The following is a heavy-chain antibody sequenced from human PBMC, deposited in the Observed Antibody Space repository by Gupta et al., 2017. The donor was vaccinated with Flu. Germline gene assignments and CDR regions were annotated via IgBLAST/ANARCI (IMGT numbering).Heavy chain of an antibody. Sequence: PGKGLEWIGSIYYSGSTYYNPSLKSRITISVDTSKNQYSLKLGSVTVADTAVYYCARHQAPSRGHTYGPLGYGGQGTLITVSS. J-gene: IGHJ4*02. CDR2: IYYSGST. V-gene: IGHV4-39*01. CDR3: ARHQAPSRGHTYGPLGY. D-gene: IGHD5-18*01.